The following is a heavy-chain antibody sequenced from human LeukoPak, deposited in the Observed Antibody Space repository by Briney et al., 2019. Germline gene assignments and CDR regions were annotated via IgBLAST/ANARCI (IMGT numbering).Heavy chain of an antibody. CDR3: ARRGYCGGDCFIDY. D-gene: IGHD2-21*02. V-gene: IGHV5-51*01. J-gene: IGHJ4*02. Sequence: GESLKISCKGSGYTFTNYWIGWVRQMPGKGMEWLGIIYPDDSNIRYSPSFQGQVTISADKSISTAYLQWSSLKASDTAMYYCARRGYCGGDCFIDYWGQGTLVTVSS. CDR1: GYTFTNYW. CDR2: IYPDDSNI.